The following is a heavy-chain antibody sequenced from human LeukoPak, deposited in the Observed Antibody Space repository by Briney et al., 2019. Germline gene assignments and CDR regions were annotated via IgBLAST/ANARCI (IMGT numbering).Heavy chain of an antibody. CDR3: ARARIAAAGTLDFDY. CDR1: GYTFTSYY. CDR2: INPSGGST. J-gene: IGHJ4*02. Sequence: ASVKVSCKASGYTFTSYYMHWVRQAPGQGLEWMGIINPSGGSTSYAQKFQGRVTMTRDTSTSTVYMELSSLRSEDTAVYYCARARIAAAGTLDFDYWGQGTLVTVSS. V-gene: IGHV1-46*01. D-gene: IGHD6-13*01.